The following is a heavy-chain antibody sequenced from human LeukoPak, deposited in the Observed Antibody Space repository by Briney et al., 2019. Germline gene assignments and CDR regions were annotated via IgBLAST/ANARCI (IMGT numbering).Heavy chain of an antibody. CDR3: ARRYYDSSGGLGY. D-gene: IGHD3-22*01. CDR1: GYSFTGYY. J-gene: IGHJ4*02. CDR2: INPNSGDT. V-gene: IGHV1-2*02. Sequence: ASVKVSCKASGYSFTGYYMHWVRQAPGQGLEWMGWINPNSGDTKYAQKFQGRVTMTRDMSTSTVYMELSSLRSEDTAVYYCARRYYDSSGGLGYWGQGTLVTVSS.